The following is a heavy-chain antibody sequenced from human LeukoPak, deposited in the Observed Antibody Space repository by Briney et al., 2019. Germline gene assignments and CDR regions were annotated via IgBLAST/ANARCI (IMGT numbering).Heavy chain of an antibody. CDR1: GYSFTSYW. CDR2: IDPSDSYT. CDR3: ARQAGVAAYSMGWFDP. V-gene: IGHV5-10-1*01. D-gene: IGHD2-15*01. J-gene: IGHJ5*02. Sequence: GESLKISCKGSGYSFTSYWISWVRQMPGKGLEWMGRIDPSDSYTNYSPPFQGHVAISADKSISTAYLQWSSLKASDTAMYYCARQAGVAAYSMGWFDPWGRGTLVTVSS.